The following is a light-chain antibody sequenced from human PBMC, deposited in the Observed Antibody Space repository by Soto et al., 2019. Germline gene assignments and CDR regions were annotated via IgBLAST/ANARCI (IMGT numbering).Light chain of an antibody. J-gene: IGKJ5*01. CDR2: DAS. V-gene: IGKV1-33*01. Sequence: DIQMHQSPSTLSGSVGDRFTITCRASQTISSWLAWYQQKPGKAPKLLIYDASNLETGVPSRFSGSGSGTDFTFTISSLQPEEIATYYCQQYDNLPITVGQGTRLEIK. CDR3: QQYDNLPIT. CDR1: QTISSW.